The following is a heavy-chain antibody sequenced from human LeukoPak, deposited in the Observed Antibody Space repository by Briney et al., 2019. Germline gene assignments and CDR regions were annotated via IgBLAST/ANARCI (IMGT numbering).Heavy chain of an antibody. Sequence: GGSLRLSCAASGFTFSSYSMNWVRQAPGKGLEWVSCISSSSSTIYYADSVKGRFTISRDNAKNSLYLQMNSLRAEDTAVYYCARDDGIAVAGGADYWGQGTLVTVSS. CDR2: ISSSSSTI. CDR1: GFTFSSYS. D-gene: IGHD6-19*01. J-gene: IGHJ4*02. CDR3: ARDDGIAVAGGADY. V-gene: IGHV3-48*04.